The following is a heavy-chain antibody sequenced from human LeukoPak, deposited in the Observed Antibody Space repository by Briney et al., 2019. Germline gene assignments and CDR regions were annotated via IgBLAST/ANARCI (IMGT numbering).Heavy chain of an antibody. D-gene: IGHD1-26*01. CDR3: ARVTGGSYSSSYYFDY. V-gene: IGHV1-2*02. CDR1: GYTFTGYY. Sequence: GASVKVSCKASGYTFTGYYMHWVRQAPGQGLEWMGWINPNSGGTNYAQKFQGRVTMTRDTSISTAYMELSRLRSDDTAVYYCARVTGGSYSSSYYFDYWGQGTLVTVSS. J-gene: IGHJ4*02. CDR2: INPNSGGT.